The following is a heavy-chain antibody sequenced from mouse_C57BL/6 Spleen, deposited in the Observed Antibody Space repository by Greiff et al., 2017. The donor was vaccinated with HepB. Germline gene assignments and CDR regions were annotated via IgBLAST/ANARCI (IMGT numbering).Heavy chain of an antibody. D-gene: IGHD1-1*01. J-gene: IGHJ3*01. Sequence: EVKLQESGPGLVKPSQSLSLTCSVTGYSITSGYYWNWIRQFPGNKLEWMGYISYDGSNNYNPSLKNRISITRDTSKNQFFLKLNSVTTEDTATYYCARAVYCSSSGFAYWGQGTLVTVSA. CDR1: GYSITSGYY. V-gene: IGHV3-6*01. CDR3: ARAVYCSSSGFAY. CDR2: ISYDGSN.